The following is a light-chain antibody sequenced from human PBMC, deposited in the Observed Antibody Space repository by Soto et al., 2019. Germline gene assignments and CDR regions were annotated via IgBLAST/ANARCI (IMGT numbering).Light chain of an antibody. CDR2: AAS. CDR3: QQRAKWLT. J-gene: IGKJ4*01. V-gene: IGKV3-11*01. Sequence: EIVLTQSPATLSLSPGERATLSCRASQSVSNYLAWYQLKPGQAPRLLIYAASNRATGIPARFSGSCSGTDFTLTISILEPEDFADYCCQQRAKWLTFGGGTKVEIK. CDR1: QSVSNY.